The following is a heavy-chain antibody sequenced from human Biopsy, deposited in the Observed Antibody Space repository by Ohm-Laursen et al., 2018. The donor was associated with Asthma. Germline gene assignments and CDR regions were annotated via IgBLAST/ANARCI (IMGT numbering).Heavy chain of an antibody. V-gene: IGHV1-3*01. CDR1: GYTFINYA. J-gene: IGHJ3*02. CDR3: ARTYYDFLTGQANDALAM. Sequence: ASVKVSCKASGYTFINYAIHWVRQAPGQRLEWMGWINAGNGNTKYSEKFQGRVTITRDTSASTAYMDLSSLRSEDTAVYYCARTYYDFLTGQANDALAMWGQGTVVTVSS. D-gene: IGHD3-9*01. CDR2: INAGNGNT.